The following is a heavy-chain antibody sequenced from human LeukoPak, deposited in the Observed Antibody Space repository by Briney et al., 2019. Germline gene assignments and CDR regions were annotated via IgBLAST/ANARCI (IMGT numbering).Heavy chain of an antibody. J-gene: IGHJ3*02. V-gene: IGHV3-30*18. D-gene: IGHD3-22*01. CDR3: AKAPGYYYDSSGYYYTGAFDI. CDR1: GFTFSSYG. CDR2: ISYDGSNK. Sequence: PGRSLRLSCAASGFTFSSYGMHWVRQAPGKGLEWVAVISYDGSNKYYADSVKGRFTISRDNSKNTLYLQMNSPRAEDTAVYYCAKAPGYYYDSSGYYYTGAFDIWGQGTMVTVSS.